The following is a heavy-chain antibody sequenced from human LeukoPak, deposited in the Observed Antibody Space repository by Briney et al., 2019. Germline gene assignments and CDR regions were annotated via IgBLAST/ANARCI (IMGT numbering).Heavy chain of an antibody. J-gene: IGHJ6*02. D-gene: IGHD6-6*01. CDR1: GFTFSSYA. CDR3: ARRRAARRGLHYHYYGMDV. Sequence: GGSLRLSCAASGFTFSSYAMHWVCQAPGKGLEWVAVISYDGSNKYYADSVKGRFTISRDNSKNTLYLQMNSLRAEDTAVYYCARRRAARRGLHYHYYGMDVWGQGTTVTVSS. V-gene: IGHV3-30-3*01. CDR2: ISYDGSNK.